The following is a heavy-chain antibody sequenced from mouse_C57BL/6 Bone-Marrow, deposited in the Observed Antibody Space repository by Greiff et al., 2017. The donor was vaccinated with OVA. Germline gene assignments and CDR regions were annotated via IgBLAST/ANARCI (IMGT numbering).Heavy chain of an antibody. CDR1: GFNIKDDY. V-gene: IGHV14-4*01. Sequence: VQLQQSGAELVRPGASVKLSCTASGFNIKDDYMHWVKQRPEQGLEWIGWIDPENGDTEYASKFQGKATITADTSSNTAYLQLSSLTSEDAAVYYCTTGEYYFDYWGQGTTLTVSS. CDR2: IDPENGDT. CDR3: TTGEYYFDY. J-gene: IGHJ2*01.